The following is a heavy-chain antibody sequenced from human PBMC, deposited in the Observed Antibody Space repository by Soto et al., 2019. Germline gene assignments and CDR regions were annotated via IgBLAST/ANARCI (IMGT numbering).Heavy chain of an antibody. Sequence: HPGGSLRLSCAASGFTFSSYAMSWFRQAPGKGLEWVSAISGSGGSTYYADSVKGRFTISRDNSKNTLYLQMNSLRVEDTAVYYCAKLPPIQLWLTWFDSWGQGTLVTVSS. J-gene: IGHJ5*01. CDR2: ISGSGGST. V-gene: IGHV3-23*01. CDR1: GFTFSSYA. D-gene: IGHD5-18*01. CDR3: AKLPPIQLWLTWFDS.